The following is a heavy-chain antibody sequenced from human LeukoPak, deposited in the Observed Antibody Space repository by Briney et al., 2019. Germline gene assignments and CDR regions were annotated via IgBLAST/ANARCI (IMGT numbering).Heavy chain of an antibody. CDR3: AREDPYGSGSYYNVFYSGFDY. CDR1: GFTFINYA. CDR2: ISYDGGTE. J-gene: IGHJ4*02. V-gene: IGHV3-30*04. D-gene: IGHD3-10*01. Sequence: GGSLRLSCAASGFTFINYAMHWVRQAPGKGLEWVAVISYDGGTEYHADSVKGRFTISRDNSKNTVYLQMNSLRAEDTAVYYCAREDPYGSGSYYNVFYSGFDYWGQGTLVTVSS.